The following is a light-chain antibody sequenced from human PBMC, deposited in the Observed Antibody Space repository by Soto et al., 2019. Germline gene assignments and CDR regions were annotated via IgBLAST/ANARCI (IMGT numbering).Light chain of an antibody. CDR3: SSYTSGSTPLV. CDR2: DVS. Sequence: QSALTQPASVSGSPGQSITISCTGTSSDVGGYNFVSWYQQHPGRAPKLMICDVSNRTSGVSNRFSGSKSGNTASLTISGLQAEDEADYYCSSYTSGSTPLVFGGGTKLTVL. V-gene: IGLV2-14*01. CDR1: SSDVGGYNF. J-gene: IGLJ2*01.